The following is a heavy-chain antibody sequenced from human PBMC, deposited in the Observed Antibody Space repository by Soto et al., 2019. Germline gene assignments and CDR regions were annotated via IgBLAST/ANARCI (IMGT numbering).Heavy chain of an antibody. CDR3: AKDNTVGYDDRSGYYIRWFDP. D-gene: IGHD3-22*01. V-gene: IGHV3-30*18. CDR1: GFTFSSYG. J-gene: IGHJ5*02. Sequence: GGSLRLSCAASGFTFSSYGMHWVRQAPGKGLEWVAVISYDGSNKYYADSVKGRFTISRDNSKNTLYLQMNSLRAEDTAVYYCAKDNTVGYDDRSGYYIRWFDPWGQGTLVTVSS. CDR2: ISYDGSNK.